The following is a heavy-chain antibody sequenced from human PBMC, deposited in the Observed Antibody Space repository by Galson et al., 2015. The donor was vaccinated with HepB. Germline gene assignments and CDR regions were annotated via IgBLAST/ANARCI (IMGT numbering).Heavy chain of an antibody. D-gene: IGHD2-2*01. J-gene: IGHJ3*02. V-gene: IGHV3-21*01. CDR3: VRGGFSAADAVDI. CDR1: GFTFSHYT. CDR2: ISTSSSTI. Sequence: SLRLSCAASGFTFSHYTMNWVRQALGKGLEWVSFISTSSSTIYYADSAKGRFSISRDNTKNSLYLQMNSLRAEDTAVYYCVRGGFSAADAVDIWGQGTMVTVSS.